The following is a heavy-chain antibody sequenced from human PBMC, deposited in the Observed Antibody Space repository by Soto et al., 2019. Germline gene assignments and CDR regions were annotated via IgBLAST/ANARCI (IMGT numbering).Heavy chain of an antibody. CDR1: GFMFSGYA. D-gene: IGHD2-15*01. CDR3: VKDLAASGWFDP. V-gene: IGHV3-23*01. CDR2: VSNSGTST. J-gene: IGHJ5*02. Sequence: EVQLLESGGGLAQPGESLTLSCAASGFMFSGYAMSWVRQAPGKVLEWVSAVSNSGTSTSYADSVKGRFTISRDNSKNTLYLQMSSLGAEDTALYYCVKDLAASGWFDPWGQGTLVIVSS.